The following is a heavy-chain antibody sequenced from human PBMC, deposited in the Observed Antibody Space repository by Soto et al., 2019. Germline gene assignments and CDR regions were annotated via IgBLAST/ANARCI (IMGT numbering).Heavy chain of an antibody. V-gene: IGHV1-8*01. CDR2: MNPNSGNT. CDR1: GYTFTSYD. J-gene: IGHJ6*03. D-gene: IGHD6-13*01. CDR3: ARGPGSWYYYYTDV. Sequence: ASVKVSCKASGYTFTSYDINWVRQATGQGLEWMGWMNPNSGNTGYAQKFQGRVTMTRNTSISTAYMELSSLRSEDTAVYYCARGPGSWYYYYTDVWSKGTTVTVSS.